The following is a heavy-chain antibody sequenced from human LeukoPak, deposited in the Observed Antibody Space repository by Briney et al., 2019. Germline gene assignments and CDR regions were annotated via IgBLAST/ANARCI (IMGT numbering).Heavy chain of an antibody. CDR1: GGSISSYY. J-gene: IGHJ5*02. CDR3: AGETISNWFDP. Sequence: PSETLSLTCTVSGGSISSYYWSWIRQPPGKGLEWIGYIYYSGSTNYNPSLKSRVTISVDTSKNQFSLKLSSVTAADTAVYYCAGETISNWFDPWGQGTLVTVSS. CDR2: IYYSGST. V-gene: IGHV4-59*01. D-gene: IGHD3-9*01.